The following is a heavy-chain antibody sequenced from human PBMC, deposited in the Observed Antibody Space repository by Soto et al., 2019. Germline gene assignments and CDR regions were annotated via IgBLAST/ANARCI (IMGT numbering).Heavy chain of an antibody. CDR1: GGTFSTYA. Sequence: SVKVSCKASGGTFSTYAITWVRQAPGQGLEWMGGIIPIFGTANYAQKFQGRVTITADESTSTAYMELSSLRSEDTAVYYCASAGAVAGPGIDYWGQGTLVTVSS. V-gene: IGHV1-69*13. CDR3: ASAGAVAGPGIDY. J-gene: IGHJ4*02. D-gene: IGHD6-19*01. CDR2: IIPIFGTA.